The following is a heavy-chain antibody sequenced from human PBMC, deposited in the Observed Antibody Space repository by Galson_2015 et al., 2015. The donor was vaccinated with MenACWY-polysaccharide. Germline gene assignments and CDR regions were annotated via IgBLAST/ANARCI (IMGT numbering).Heavy chain of an antibody. V-gene: IGHV3-7*01. J-gene: IGHJ4*02. D-gene: IGHD3-10*01. CDR3: ARERWVRGVFFDQ. Sequence: SLRLSCAASGFTFGNFWMSWFRHAPAKELELVASIKQAGSENYLVDSVKGRFTISRDNAENSLFLQMNSLRAEDTAVYYCARERWVRGVFFDQWGQGTLVTVSS. CDR1: GFTFGNFW. CDR2: IKQAGSEN.